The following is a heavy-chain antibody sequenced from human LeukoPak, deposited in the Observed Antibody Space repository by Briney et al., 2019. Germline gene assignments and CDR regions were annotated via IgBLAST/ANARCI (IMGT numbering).Heavy chain of an antibody. CDR2: IYYSGST. J-gene: IGHJ4*02. V-gene: IGHV4-59*01. CDR3: ARGGYYPLWYFDY. D-gene: IGHD3-3*01. CDR1: GGPISTYH. Sequence: SETLSLTCTVSGGPISTYHWSWVRQPPGKGLEWIGYIYYSGSTNYNPSLKSRVTISVDTSKNQFSLKLSSVTAADTAVYYCARGGYYPLWYFDYWGQGTLVTVSS.